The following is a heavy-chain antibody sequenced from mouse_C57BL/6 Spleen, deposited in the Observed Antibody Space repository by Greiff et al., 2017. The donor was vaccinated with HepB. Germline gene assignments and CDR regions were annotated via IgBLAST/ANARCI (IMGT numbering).Heavy chain of an antibody. J-gene: IGHJ4*01. V-gene: IGHV1-69*01. Sequence: QVQLQQPGAELVMPGASVKLSCKASGYTFTSYWMHWVKQRPGQGLEWIGEIDPSDSYTNYNQKFKGKSTLTVDKSSSTAYMQLSSLTSEDSAVYYCARYGSSYDGYAMDYWGQGTSVTVSS. CDR3: ARYGSSYDGYAMDY. CDR2: IDPSDSYT. D-gene: IGHD1-1*01. CDR1: GYTFTSYW.